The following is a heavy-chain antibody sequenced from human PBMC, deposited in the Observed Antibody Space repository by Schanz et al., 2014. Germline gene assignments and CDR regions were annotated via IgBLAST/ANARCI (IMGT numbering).Heavy chain of an antibody. CDR2: IYINSGST. CDR1: GFTVNTNY. V-gene: IGHV3-53*01. J-gene: IGHJ3*01. D-gene: IGHD5-12*01. Sequence: EVQLVESGGGLIQPGGSLRLSCAVSGFTVNTNYMSWVRQAPGKGLEWISSIYINSGSTQYADSVKGRFIISRDSSNNTLFLQMNSLRAEDTAVYFCARDGGRDGYNLAFDVWGQGTLVTVSS. CDR3: ARDGGRDGYNLAFDV.